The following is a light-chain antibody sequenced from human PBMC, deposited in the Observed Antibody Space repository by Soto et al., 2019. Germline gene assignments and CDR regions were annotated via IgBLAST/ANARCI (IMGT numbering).Light chain of an antibody. CDR1: QSISSN. V-gene: IGKV3-15*01. J-gene: IGKJ5*01. CDR2: GAS. CDR3: QQYNNWPIT. Sequence: EIVMTQSPATLSVSPGERATLSCRASQSISSNLAWYQQKPGHAPRIFIYGASTRATGIPARFSGSGSGTEFTLTISSLQSEDFAVYYCQQYNNWPITFGQGTRLEIK.